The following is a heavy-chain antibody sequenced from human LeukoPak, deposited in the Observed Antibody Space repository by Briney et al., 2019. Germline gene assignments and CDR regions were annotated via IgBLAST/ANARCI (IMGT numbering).Heavy chain of an antibody. J-gene: IGHJ4*02. Sequence: ASVKVSCKVSGYTLTELSMHWVRQAPGKGLEWMGGFDPEDGETIYAQKFQGRVTMTEDTSTDTAYVELSSLRSEDTAVYYCATPGWNYYDSSGYSPFDYWGQGTLVTVSS. CDR1: GYTLTELS. V-gene: IGHV1-24*01. CDR3: ATPGWNYYDSSGYSPFDY. CDR2: FDPEDGET. D-gene: IGHD3-22*01.